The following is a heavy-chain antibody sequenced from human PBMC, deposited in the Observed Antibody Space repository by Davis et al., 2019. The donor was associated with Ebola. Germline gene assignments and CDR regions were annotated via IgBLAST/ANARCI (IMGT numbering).Heavy chain of an antibody. CDR2: ISSSGGTT. J-gene: IGHJ3*01. V-gene: IGHV3-23*01. Sequence: GESLKISCAASGFTFSSYAMSWVRQAPGKGLEWVSSISSSGGTTYYTDSVKGRFTISRDNSKNTLSLQMNSLRADDTAVYYCARGDYQDSSDYWVDAFDVWGQGTLVTVSS. D-gene: IGHD3-22*01. CDR3: ARGDYQDSSDYWVDAFDV. CDR1: GFTFSSYA.